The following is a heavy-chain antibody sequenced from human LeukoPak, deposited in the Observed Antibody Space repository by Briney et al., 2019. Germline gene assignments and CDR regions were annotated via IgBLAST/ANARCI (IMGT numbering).Heavy chain of an antibody. CDR3: ARRGGVYYYDSSGYSDAFDI. Sequence: PSETLSLTCAVSGYSISSGYYWGWIRPPPGKGLEWIGSIYHSGSTYYNPSLKSRVTISVDTSKNQFSLKLSSVTAADTAVYYCARRGGVYYYDSSGYSDAFDIWGQGTMVTVSS. D-gene: IGHD3-22*01. CDR1: GYSISSGYY. V-gene: IGHV4-38-2*01. CDR2: IYHSGST. J-gene: IGHJ3*02.